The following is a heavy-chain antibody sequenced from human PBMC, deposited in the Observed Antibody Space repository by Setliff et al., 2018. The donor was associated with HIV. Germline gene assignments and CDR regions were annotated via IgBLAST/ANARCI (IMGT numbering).Heavy chain of an antibody. D-gene: IGHD7-27*01. CDR2: ISYGGEK. V-gene: IGHV3-30*02. J-gene: IGHJ6*03. CDR1: GFPFSSYG. Sequence: GGSLRLSCAASGFPFSSYGLHWVRQVPGRGLEWVGIISYGGEKYYADSVTGRFTISRDNSKSTVYLQMNSLRVEDTAVYFCARELGPIYYFHYMDVWGKGTTVTVSS. CDR3: ARELGPIYYFHYMDV.